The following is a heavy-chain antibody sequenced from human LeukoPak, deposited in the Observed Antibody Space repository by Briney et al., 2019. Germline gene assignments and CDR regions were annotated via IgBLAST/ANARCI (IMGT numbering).Heavy chain of an antibody. CDR2: IKQDGSQK. CDR3: ARASLSSLLTFDY. D-gene: IGHD2-15*01. V-gene: IGHV3-7*01. J-gene: IGHJ4*02. Sequence: GGSLRLSCAASGFTSGSYWTNWVRQAPGKGLEWVAIIKQDGSQKFYLDSVRGRFTISTDTANNSLYLLMNSLRAEDTAVYYCARASLSSLLTFDYWGQGTLVTVSS. CDR1: GFTSGSYW.